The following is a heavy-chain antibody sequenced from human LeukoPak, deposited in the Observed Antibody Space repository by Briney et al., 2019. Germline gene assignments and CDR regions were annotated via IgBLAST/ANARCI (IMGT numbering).Heavy chain of an antibody. J-gene: IGHJ3*02. Sequence: GGSLRLSCAASGFTFSSYSMNWVRQAPGKGLEWVAFISSSSAYISYADSVKGRFTISRDNAKNSLYLQMNSLRDEDTAVYYCARDAAYYDSSGYPDAFDIWGQGTMVTVSS. CDR1: GFTFSSYS. D-gene: IGHD3-22*01. CDR2: ISSSSAYI. CDR3: ARDAAYYDSSGYPDAFDI. V-gene: IGHV3-21*01.